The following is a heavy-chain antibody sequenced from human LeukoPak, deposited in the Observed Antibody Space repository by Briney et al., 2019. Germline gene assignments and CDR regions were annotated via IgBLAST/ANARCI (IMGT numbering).Heavy chain of an antibody. CDR2: ISYDGSNK. Sequence: GGSLRLSCAASGFTFSSYGMHWVRQAPGKGLEWVAVISYDGSNKYYADSVKGRFTISRDNAKNSLYLQMNSLRAEDTAVYYCARDPYGSGSYYNGYWGQGTLVTVSS. CDR1: GFTFSSYG. D-gene: IGHD3-10*01. J-gene: IGHJ4*02. V-gene: IGHV3-30*03. CDR3: ARDPYGSGSYYNGY.